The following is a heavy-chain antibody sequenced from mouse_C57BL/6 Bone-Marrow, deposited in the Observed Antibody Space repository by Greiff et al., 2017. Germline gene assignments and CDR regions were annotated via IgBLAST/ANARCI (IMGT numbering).Heavy chain of an antibody. D-gene: IGHD1-1*01. V-gene: IGHV1-74*01. J-gene: IGHJ4*01. CDR3: AILASTVVATGGAMDY. Sequence: VQLQQPGAELVKPGASVKVSCKASGYTFTSYWMHWVKQRPGQGLEWIGRIHPSDSGTNYNQKFKGKATLTVDKSSSTAYMQLSSLTSEDSAVYYWAILASTVVATGGAMDYWGQGTSVTVSS. CDR1: GYTFTSYW. CDR2: IHPSDSGT.